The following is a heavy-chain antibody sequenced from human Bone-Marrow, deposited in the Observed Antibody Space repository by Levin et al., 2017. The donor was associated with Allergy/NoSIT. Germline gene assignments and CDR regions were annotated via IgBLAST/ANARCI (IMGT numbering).Heavy chain of an antibody. J-gene: IGHJ4*02. CDR3: ARNPSHSGTFEY. V-gene: IGHV1-8*01. Sequence: ASVKVSCKASGYTFSSYDINWVRQATGQGLEWLGWMNPNSDDTGYAQKFQGRATLTRDTSISTAYMELSSLRSEDTAVYYCARNPSHSGTFEYWGQGTLVAVSS. D-gene: IGHD3-10*01. CDR2: MNPNSDDT. CDR1: GYTFSSYD.